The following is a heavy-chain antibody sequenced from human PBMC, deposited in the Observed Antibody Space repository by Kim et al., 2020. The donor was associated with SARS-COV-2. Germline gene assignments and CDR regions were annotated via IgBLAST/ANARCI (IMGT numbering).Heavy chain of an antibody. CDR3: ARDGYER. V-gene: IGHV3-11*04. CDR1: GFTFSDYA. Sequence: GGSLRLSCAASGFTFSDYAMSWIRQAPGKGLEWVSYISSGGSTIYNAASVKGRFTISRDNARITLYLQMTSLRGEDTAVYYCARDGYERWGQGTMVTVSS. D-gene: IGHD2-2*03. J-gene: IGHJ3*01. CDR2: ISSGGSTI.